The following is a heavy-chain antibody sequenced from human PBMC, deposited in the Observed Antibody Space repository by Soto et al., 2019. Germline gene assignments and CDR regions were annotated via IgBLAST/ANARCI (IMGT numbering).Heavy chain of an antibody. CDR2: ISGSGGST. Sequence: GGSLRLSCAASGFTFSSYSMNWVRQAPGKGLEWVSAISGSGGSTYYAESVKGRFTISRDNSRNTLYLQMNSLRAEDTALYYCVRDPGPTVPLYYFAYWGQGTVVTVSS. J-gene: IGHJ4*02. D-gene: IGHD4-17*01. CDR3: VRDPGPTVPLYYFAY. CDR1: GFTFSSYS. V-gene: IGHV3-23*01.